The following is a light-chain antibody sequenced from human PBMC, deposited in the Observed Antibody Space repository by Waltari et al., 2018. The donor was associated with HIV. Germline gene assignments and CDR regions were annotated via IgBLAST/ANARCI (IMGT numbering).Light chain of an antibody. CDR2: GVS. Sequence: QLTQSPSSLSASLGDKVTITCRASQNIKTFLNWYQLRPRKPPRLLIYGVSGLPTGVPSRFTGGGSGADFTLTINNLQPEDFASYFCQQTYSVSITFGPGTRVEI. V-gene: IGKV1-39*01. CDR3: QQTYSVSIT. CDR1: QNIKTF. J-gene: IGKJ5*01.